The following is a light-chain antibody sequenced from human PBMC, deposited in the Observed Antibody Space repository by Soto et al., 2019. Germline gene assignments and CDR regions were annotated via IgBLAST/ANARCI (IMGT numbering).Light chain of an antibody. Sequence: GASGDIGSYNRVSWYQQHPGKAPKLIIYEVTDRPSGVSNRFSGSKSGNTASLTISGLQAEDEAEYYCSSYTNINTRACVFGTGTKVTVL. J-gene: IGLJ1*01. CDR1: SGDIGSYNR. CDR3: SSYTNINTRACV. CDR2: EVT. V-gene: IGLV2-14*01.